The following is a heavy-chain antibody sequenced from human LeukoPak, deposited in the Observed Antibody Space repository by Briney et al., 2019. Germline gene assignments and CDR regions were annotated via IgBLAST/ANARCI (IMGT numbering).Heavy chain of an antibody. V-gene: IGHV3-30-3*01. CDR2: ISYDGSNK. D-gene: IGHD3-16*02. CDR3: SSILGDYVWGSYRYTDY. Sequence: PGGSLRLSCAASGFTFSSYAMHWVRQAPGKGLEWVAVISYDGSNKYYADSVKGRFTISRDNSKNTLYLQMNSLRAEDTAVYYCSSILGDYVWGSYRYTDYWGQGTLVTVSS. CDR1: GFTFSSYA. J-gene: IGHJ4*02.